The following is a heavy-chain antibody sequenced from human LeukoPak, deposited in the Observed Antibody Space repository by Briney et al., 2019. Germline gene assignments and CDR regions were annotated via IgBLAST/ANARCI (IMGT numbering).Heavy chain of an antibody. D-gene: IGHD6-19*01. Sequence: GGSLRLSCAASGFTFSSYAMHWVRQAPGKGLEWVAVISYDGSNKYYADSVKGRFTISRDNSKNTLYLQMNSLRAEDTAVYYCASFEAVAGTFDYWGQGTLVTVSS. V-gene: IGHV3-30-3*01. CDR3: ASFEAVAGTFDY. CDR2: ISYDGSNK. J-gene: IGHJ4*02. CDR1: GFTFSSYA.